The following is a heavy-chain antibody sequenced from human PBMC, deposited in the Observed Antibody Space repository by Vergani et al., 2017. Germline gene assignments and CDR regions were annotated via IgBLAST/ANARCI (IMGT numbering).Heavy chain of an antibody. CDR1: GFKFDDYG. CDR3: ANEGSANRIRGWLDH. CDR2: IQYDGSDI. D-gene: IGHD3-10*01. V-gene: IGHV3-30*02. J-gene: IGHJ4*02. Sequence: VQLVESGGGRVRPGGSLRLSCEVSGFKFDDYGVSWVRQAPGKGLEWVAFIQYDGSDIFYADFVEGRFTISRDNSKNSLYLQMRSLRFDDTAVYYCANEGSANRIRGWLDHWGQGALVTVSS.